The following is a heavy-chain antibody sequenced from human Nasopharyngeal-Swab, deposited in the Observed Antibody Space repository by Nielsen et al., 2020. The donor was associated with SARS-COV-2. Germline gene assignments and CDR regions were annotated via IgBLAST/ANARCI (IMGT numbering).Heavy chain of an antibody. CDR1: GYTFTGYY. V-gene: IGHV1-2*02. J-gene: IGHJ6*02. CDR2: INPNSGGT. D-gene: IGHD1-7*01. CDR3: ARDRRTTYYYYGMDV. Sequence: ASVKVSCKASGYTFTGYYMHWVRQAPGQGLEWMGWINPNSGGTNYAQKLQGRVTMTTDTSTSTAYMELRSLRSDDTAVYYCARDRRTTYYYYGMDVWGQGTTVTVSS.